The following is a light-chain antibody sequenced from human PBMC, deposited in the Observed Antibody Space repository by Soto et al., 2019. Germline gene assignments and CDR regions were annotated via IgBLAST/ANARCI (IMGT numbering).Light chain of an antibody. CDR2: EVS. CDR1: SSDVGGYNY. CDR3: SPYTSSVPLV. V-gene: IGLV2-14*01. J-gene: IGLJ2*01. Sequence: QSVLTQPASVSGSPGQSITISCTGTSSDVGGYNYVSWYQQTPGKAPKLMIYEVSNRPSGVSNRFSGSKSGNTASLTISGLQAEDEADFYCSPYTSSVPLVFGGGTNVTVL.